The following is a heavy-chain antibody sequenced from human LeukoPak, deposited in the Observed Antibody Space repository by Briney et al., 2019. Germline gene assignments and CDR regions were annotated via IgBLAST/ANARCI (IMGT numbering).Heavy chain of an antibody. D-gene: IGHD6-13*01. CDR1: GGSFSGYY. Sequence: SETLSLTYAVYGGSFSGYYWSWIRQPPGKGLEWIGETNHSGSTDYNPSLKSRVTISVDTSKNQFSLKLSSVTAADTAVYYCARGFSSSWYAYWGQGTLVTVSS. J-gene: IGHJ4*02. CDR2: TNHSGST. CDR3: ARGFSSSWYAY. V-gene: IGHV4-34*01.